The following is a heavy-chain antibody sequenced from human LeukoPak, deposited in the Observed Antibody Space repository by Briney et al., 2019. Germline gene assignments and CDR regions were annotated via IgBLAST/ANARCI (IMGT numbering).Heavy chain of an antibody. CDR2: MNPNSGNT. CDR3: ARVDILTGYTIDP. Sequence: GASVKVSCKASGYTFTSYDINWVRQATGQGLEWMGWMNPNSGNTGYAQKFQGRVTMTRNTSISTAYMELSSLRSEDTAVYYCARVDILTGYTIDPWGQGTLVTVSS. J-gene: IGHJ5*02. V-gene: IGHV1-8*01. CDR1: GYTFTSYD. D-gene: IGHD3-9*01.